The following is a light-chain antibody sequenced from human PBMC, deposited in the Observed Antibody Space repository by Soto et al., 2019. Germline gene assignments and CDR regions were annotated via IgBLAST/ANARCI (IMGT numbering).Light chain of an antibody. Sequence: DIQMTQAQSSISPSGEDRVTITCRARQSSSSYLNCYQQKPGKAPKLQIYAASSLQSGVPSRFSGSVSGTDFTLSISSLQPEDFATYYCQQSYSTPQTFGHGAKVEIK. CDR1: QSSSSY. J-gene: IGKJ1*01. CDR2: AAS. CDR3: QQSYSTPQT. V-gene: IGKV1-39*01.